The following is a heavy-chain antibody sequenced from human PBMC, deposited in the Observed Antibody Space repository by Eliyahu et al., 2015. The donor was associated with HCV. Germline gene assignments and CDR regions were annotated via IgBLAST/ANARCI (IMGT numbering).Heavy chain of an antibody. V-gene: IGHV3-74*01. CDR3: VRGLQGPGDY. Sequence: EVQLVQSGGGLTQPGGSLRLSCVVSGLKYRDYGLHWVRQVPGKGLVWVSHIRSDGITNYADSVKGRFTMSRDNINNMLYLQMTSLRVEDTALYYCVRGLQGPGDYWGQGTLVTVSS. D-gene: IGHD2-2*01. J-gene: IGHJ4*02. CDR1: GLKYRDYG. CDR2: IRSDGIT.